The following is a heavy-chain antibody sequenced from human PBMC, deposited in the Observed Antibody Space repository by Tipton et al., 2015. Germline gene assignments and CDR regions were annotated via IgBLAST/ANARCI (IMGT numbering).Heavy chain of an antibody. Sequence: TLSLTCTVSGASVSNGDHYWTWIRQHPGKGLEWIGYIYYSGSTSYNPSLGSRLSISLDTSKNQFSLRLSSVTAADTALYYCARVRFLQYLEHWHFDLWGRGTLVTVSS. D-gene: IGHD3-3*01. V-gene: IGHV4-31*03. CDR1: GASVSNGDHY. J-gene: IGHJ2*01. CDR2: IYYSGST. CDR3: ARVRFLQYLEHWHFDL.